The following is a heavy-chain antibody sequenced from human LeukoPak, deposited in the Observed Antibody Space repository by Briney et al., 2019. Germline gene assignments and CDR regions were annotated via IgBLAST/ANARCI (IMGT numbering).Heavy chain of an antibody. D-gene: IGHD6-19*01. CDR2: MNPNSGNT. CDR1: GYSFTNYD. V-gene: IGHV1-8*01. J-gene: IGHJ6*02. Sequence: GASVKVSCKASGYSFTNYDINWVRRATGQGLEWMGWMNPNSGNTGYAQKFQGRVTMTRNTSISTAYMELSSLRSEDTAVYYCARGPPYSSGWYFYYYYYGMDVWGQGTTVTVSS. CDR3: ARGPPYSSGWYFYYYYYGMDV.